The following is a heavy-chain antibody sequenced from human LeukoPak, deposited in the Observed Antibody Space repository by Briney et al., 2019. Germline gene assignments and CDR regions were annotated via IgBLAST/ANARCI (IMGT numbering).Heavy chain of an antibody. CDR2: ISSSGSTI. Sequence: PGGSLRLSCAASGFTFSSYSMNWVRQAPGKGLEWVSYISSSGSTIYYTDSVKGRFTISRDNAKNSLYLQMNSLRAEDTAVYYCAGDRSGYNSLIYYYYMDVWGKGTTVTVSS. CDR3: AGDRSGYNSLIYYYYMDV. J-gene: IGHJ6*03. CDR1: GFTFSSYS. D-gene: IGHD5-24*01. V-gene: IGHV3-48*04.